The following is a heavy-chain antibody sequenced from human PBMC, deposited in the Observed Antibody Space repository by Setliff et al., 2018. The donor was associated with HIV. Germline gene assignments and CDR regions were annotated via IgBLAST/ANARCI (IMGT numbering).Heavy chain of an antibody. J-gene: IGHJ6*03. V-gene: IGHV3-74*01. Sequence: GSLRLSCAASGLTFSNYWMHWVRQAPGKGLEWVSRIDSDGSDTNYADSVKGRFTISRDKSKNTLYLQMDSLRAEDTAAYYCAKDSSSGYYYYYLDVWGKGTTVTVSS. CDR2: IDSDGSDT. D-gene: IGHD6-6*01. CDR3: AKDSSSGYYYYYLDV. CDR1: GLTFSNYW.